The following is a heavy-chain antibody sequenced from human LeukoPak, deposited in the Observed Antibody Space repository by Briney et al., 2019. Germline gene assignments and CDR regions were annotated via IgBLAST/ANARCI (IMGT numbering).Heavy chain of an antibody. Sequence: GGSLRLSCVASGFTFSNYNMYWVRQAPGKGLEWVSAISGSGGSTYYADSVKGRFTISRDNSKNTLYLQMNSLRAEDTAVYYCANNLDSSIYYYLGAPQYYFDYWGQGTLVTVSS. CDR3: ANNLDSSIYYYLGAPQYYFDY. CDR1: GFTFSNYN. J-gene: IGHJ4*02. CDR2: ISGSGGST. D-gene: IGHD3-22*01. V-gene: IGHV3-23*01.